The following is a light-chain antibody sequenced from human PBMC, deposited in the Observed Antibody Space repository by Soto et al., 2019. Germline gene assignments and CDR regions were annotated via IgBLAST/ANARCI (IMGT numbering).Light chain of an antibody. CDR3: SSYTNHNTPVV. V-gene: IGLV2-14*01. Sequence: QSALNQAASVSGSPGQSITISCTGSSSDVGAYNYVSWYQLHPGKAPKLIIFDVTNRPSGVSHRFSGSKSDNTASLTISGLQAEDEADYYCSSYTNHNTPVVFGRGTKVTVL. CDR1: SSDVGAYNY. J-gene: IGLJ2*01. CDR2: DVT.